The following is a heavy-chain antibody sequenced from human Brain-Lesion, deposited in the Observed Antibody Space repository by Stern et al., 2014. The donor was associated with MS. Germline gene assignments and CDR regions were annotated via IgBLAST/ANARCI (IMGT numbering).Heavy chain of an antibody. J-gene: IGHJ6*02. CDR3: ATDRDDFRSGYSAPTKGYGLDV. CDR1: GYTFTELS. D-gene: IGHD3-3*01. Sequence: MQLVESGAEVKKPGASVKVSCKVSGYTFTELSMHWVRQAPGKGLEWMGGFDPEDGETIYAQKFQGRVTMTEDTSTDTAYMELSSLRSEDTAVYYCATDRDDFRSGYSAPTKGYGLDVWGQGTTVTVTS. CDR2: FDPEDGET. V-gene: IGHV1-24*01.